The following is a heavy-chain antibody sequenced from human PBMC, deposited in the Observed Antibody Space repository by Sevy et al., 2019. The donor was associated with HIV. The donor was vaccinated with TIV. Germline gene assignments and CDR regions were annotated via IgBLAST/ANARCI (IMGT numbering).Heavy chain of an antibody. J-gene: IGHJ3*01. CDR3: AKEDDAFDV. Sequence: GESLKISCAGSGFTFSNYAMHWVRQAPGMGLACVAGLWSHGRREYYADFAKGRFTISRDNSKNTVYLHMDSLRTDDTAVYYCAKEDDAFDVWGQGTMVTVSS. CDR2: LWSHGRRE. CDR1: GFTFSNYA. V-gene: IGHV3-33*03.